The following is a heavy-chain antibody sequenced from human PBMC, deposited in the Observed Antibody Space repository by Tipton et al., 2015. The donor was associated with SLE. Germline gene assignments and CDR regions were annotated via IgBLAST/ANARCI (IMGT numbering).Heavy chain of an antibody. CDR3: ARNGLNSKAADP. V-gene: IGHV4-39*07. D-gene: IGHD6-6*01. J-gene: IGHJ5*02. CDR2: MYYSGST. Sequence: TLSLTCTVSGDSISRSAYYWGWIRQPPWKGLGWIGSMYYSGSTYYNPSLKSRVTISVDTSKNQFSLKLSSVTAADTAVYYCARNGLNSKAADPWGQGTLVTVSS. CDR1: GDSISRSAYY.